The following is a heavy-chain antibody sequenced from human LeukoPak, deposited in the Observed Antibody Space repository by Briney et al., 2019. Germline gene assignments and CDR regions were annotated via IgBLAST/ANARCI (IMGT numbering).Heavy chain of an antibody. J-gene: IGHJ4*02. CDR2: INHSGST. D-gene: IGHD3-10*01. Sequence: SETLSLTCSVSDDSITMYYWSWIRQPPGKGLEWIGEINHSGSTNYNPSLKSRVTISVDTSKNQFSLKLSSVTAADTAVYYCAARHKLLWFGESQDYWGQGTLVTVSS. V-gene: IGHV4-34*01. CDR3: AARHKLLWFGESQDY. CDR1: DDSITMYY.